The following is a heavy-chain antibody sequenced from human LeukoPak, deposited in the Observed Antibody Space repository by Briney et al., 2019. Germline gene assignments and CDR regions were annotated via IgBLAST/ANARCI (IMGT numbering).Heavy chain of an antibody. CDR3: ARQGPQYYYYAVDV. CDR2: INPNTGGT. Sequence: ASVKVSCKASGYTFTDYYMHWVRQAPGQGLEWMGWINPNTGGTKYAQKFQGRVTMTSDTSISTAYMELSRLRSDDTAVYYCARQGPQYYYYAVDVWGQGTLDTVSS. CDR1: GYTFTDYY. J-gene: IGHJ6*02. V-gene: IGHV1-2*02.